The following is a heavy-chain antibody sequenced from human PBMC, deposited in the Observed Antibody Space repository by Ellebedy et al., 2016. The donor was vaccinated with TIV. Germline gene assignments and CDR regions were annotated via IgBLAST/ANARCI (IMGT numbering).Heavy chain of an antibody. CDR1: GYSFTSYW. CDR3: ARHPRGSSSTFDP. V-gene: IGHV5-10-1*01. CDR2: IDPSDSYT. J-gene: IGHJ5*02. Sequence: ASVKVSCKGSGYSFTSYWISWVRQIPGKGLEWMGRIDPSDSYTNYSPSFQGNVTISADKSITTAYLQWSSLKASDMAMYYCARHPRGSSSTFDPWGQGTLVTVSS. D-gene: IGHD6-6*01.